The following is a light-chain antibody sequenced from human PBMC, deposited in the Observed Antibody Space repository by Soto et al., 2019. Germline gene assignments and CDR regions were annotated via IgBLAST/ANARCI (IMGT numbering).Light chain of an antibody. CDR3: SSYQGKQQFV. Sequence: QSVLTQPPSASGSSGQSVTISCTGTSSDVGGYKYVSWYQQHPGKAPKLIIYEVNERPSGVPHRFSGSKSGNTASLTISGLQAEYDDDYYRSSYQGKQQFVFGTGTNVTV. CDR2: EVN. V-gene: IGLV2-8*01. CDR1: SSDVGGYKY. J-gene: IGLJ1*01.